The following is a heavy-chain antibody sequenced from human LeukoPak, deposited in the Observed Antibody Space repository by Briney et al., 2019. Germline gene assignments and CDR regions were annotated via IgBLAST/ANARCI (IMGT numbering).Heavy chain of an antibody. CDR3: AREFVQGSSLPYFDC. D-gene: IGHD2-21*01. V-gene: IGHV4-4*02. CDR2: IHHSGST. CDR1: GDSISSSHW. J-gene: IGHJ4*02. Sequence: PSGTLSLTCTVSGDSISSSHWWGWVRQPPGKGLEWLGEIHHSGSTNSNPSLKSRATISVDKSKNQFSLRLNSVTAADTAVYYCAREFVQGSSLPYFDCWGQGTLVTISS.